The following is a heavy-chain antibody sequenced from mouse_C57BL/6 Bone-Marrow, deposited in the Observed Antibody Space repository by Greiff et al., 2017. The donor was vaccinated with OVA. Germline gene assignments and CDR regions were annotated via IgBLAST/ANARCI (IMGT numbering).Heavy chain of an antibody. V-gene: IGHV2-9-1*01. CDR1: GFSLTSYA. Sequence: VQLVESGPGLVAPSQSLSITCTVSGFSLTSYAISWVRQPPGKGLEWLGEIWTGGGTNYNSALKSRLSISKDNSKSQVFLKMNSLQTDDTARYYCARIRDWYFDVWGTGTTVTVSS. CDR3: ARIRDWYFDV. CDR2: IWTGGGT. J-gene: IGHJ1*03.